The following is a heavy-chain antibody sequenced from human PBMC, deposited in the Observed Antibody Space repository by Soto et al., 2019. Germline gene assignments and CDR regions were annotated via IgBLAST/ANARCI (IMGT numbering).Heavy chain of an antibody. J-gene: IGHJ4*02. D-gene: IGHD6-19*01. CDR2: ISGSGGRT. CDR1: GFTCSSYA. V-gene: IGHV3-23*01. CDR3: AKGLGEGIAVAGTIHDPYS. Sequence: EVQLLESGGGFVQPGGSLRLSCAASGFTCSSYAMSWVRQAPGKGLEWVSAISGSGGRTYYADSVKGRFTISRDNYNNTLYLQMNSLRAEDKAGYYCAKGLGEGIAVAGTIHDPYSWGQGTLVTV.